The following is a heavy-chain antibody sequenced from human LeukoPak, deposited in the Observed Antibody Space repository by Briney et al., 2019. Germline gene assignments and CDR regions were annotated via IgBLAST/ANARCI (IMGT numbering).Heavy chain of an antibody. CDR3: ARGGFTVTTGYFDY. D-gene: IGHD4-17*01. J-gene: IGHJ4*02. CDR2: IYTSGST. Sequence: SETLSLTCTVSGGSISSYYWSWIRQPAGKGLEWIGRIYTSGSTNYNPSLKSRVTMSVDTSKNQSSLKLSPVTAADTAVYYCARGGFTVTTGYFDYWGQGTLVTVSS. CDR1: GGSISSYY. V-gene: IGHV4-4*07.